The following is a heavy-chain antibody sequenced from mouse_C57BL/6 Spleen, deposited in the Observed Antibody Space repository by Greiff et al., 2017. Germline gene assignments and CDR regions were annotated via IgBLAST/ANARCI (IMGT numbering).Heavy chain of an antibody. J-gene: IGHJ2*01. CDR2: INPSSGYT. D-gene: IGHD3-2*02. CDR1: GYTFTSYW. Sequence: VQLQESGAELAKPGASVKLSCKASGYTFTSYWMHWVKQRPGQGLEWIGYINPSSGYTKYNQKFKDKATLHADKSSSTAYMQLSSLTYEDSAVYYCARSGTAQALDYWGQGTTLTVSS. V-gene: IGHV1-7*01. CDR3: ARSGTAQALDY.